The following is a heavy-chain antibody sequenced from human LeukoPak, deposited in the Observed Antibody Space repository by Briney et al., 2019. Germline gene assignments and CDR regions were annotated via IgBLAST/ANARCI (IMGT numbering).Heavy chain of an antibody. CDR3: ARCQVLSGYYVDY. Sequence: SETLSLTCTVSGGSISSYYWSWIRQPAGKGLEWIGRIYTSGSTNYNPSLKSRVTMSVDTSKNQFSLKMSCVTAADPAVYLCARCQVLSGYYVDYLGQGTLVTVSS. CDR1: GGSISSYY. J-gene: IGHJ4*02. CDR2: IYTSGST. V-gene: IGHV4-4*07. D-gene: IGHD3-3*01.